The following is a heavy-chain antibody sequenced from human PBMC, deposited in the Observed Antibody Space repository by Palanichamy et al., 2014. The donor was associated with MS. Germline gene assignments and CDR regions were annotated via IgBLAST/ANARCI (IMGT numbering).Heavy chain of an antibody. Sequence: QVQLVQSGAEVKKPGASVKVSCKASGYTFTSYGIRLGATGPGQGLEWMGWISAYNGNTNYAQKLQGRVTMTTDTSTSTAYMELRSLRSDDTAVYYCARYSRDGWFDPWGQGTLVTVSS. CDR3: ARYSRDGWFDP. J-gene: IGHJ5*02. CDR2: ISAYNGNT. D-gene: IGHD5-24*01. V-gene: IGHV1-18*04. CDR1: GYTFTSYG.